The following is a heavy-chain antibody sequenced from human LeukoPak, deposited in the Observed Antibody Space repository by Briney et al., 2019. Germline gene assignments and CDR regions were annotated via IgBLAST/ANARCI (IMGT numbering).Heavy chain of an antibody. Sequence: PGGSLRLSCAASGFTFSSYGMHWVRQAPGKGLEWVAVIWCDGSNKYYADSVKGRFTISRDNSKNTLYLQMNSLRAEDTAVYYCARVIGIAAAGTGVFDYWGQGTLVTVSS. CDR2: IWCDGSNK. CDR3: ARVIGIAAAGTGVFDY. D-gene: IGHD6-13*01. CDR1: GFTFSSYG. J-gene: IGHJ4*02. V-gene: IGHV3-33*01.